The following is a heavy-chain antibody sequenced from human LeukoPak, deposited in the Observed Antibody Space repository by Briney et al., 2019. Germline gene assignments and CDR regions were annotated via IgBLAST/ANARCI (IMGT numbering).Heavy chain of an antibody. CDR2: INPNSGGT. Sequence: ASVKVSCKTSGYTFTGYYMHWVRQAPGQGLEWMGWINPNSGGTNYAQKFQGRVTMTRDTSISTAYMELSRLRSDDTAVYYCARAVPAAHGAFDIWGQGTMVTVSS. V-gene: IGHV1-2*02. J-gene: IGHJ3*02. D-gene: IGHD2-2*01. CDR1: GYTFTGYY. CDR3: ARAVPAAHGAFDI.